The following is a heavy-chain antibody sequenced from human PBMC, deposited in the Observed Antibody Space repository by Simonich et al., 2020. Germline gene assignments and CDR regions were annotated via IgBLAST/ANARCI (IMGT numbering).Heavy chain of an antibody. CDR1: GYTFSGHH. V-gene: IGHV1-2*02. Sequence: QVQLAQSGAEVKKPGASVKFHCRASGYTFSGHHMHLVRQAQDLGLEELGVINPISGDKNYSQKFQGRVTMTRDTSNSTAYMELSRLRSDDTAVYYCARDSLSIAARPKNYMDVWGKGTTVTVSS. D-gene: IGHD6-6*01. J-gene: IGHJ6*03. CDR2: INPISGDK. CDR3: ARDSLSIAARPKNYMDV.